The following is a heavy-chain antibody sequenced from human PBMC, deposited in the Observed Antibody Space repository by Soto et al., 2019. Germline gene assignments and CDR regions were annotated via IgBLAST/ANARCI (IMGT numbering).Heavy chain of an antibody. CDR3: ARFNYGGNSVDFDY. V-gene: IGHV3-33*01. CDR2: IWYDGSNK. CDR1: GFTFSSYG. Sequence: PGWSLRLSCAASGFTFSSYGMHWVRQAPGKGLEWVAVIWYDGSNKYYADSVKGRFTISRDNAKNSLYLQMKSLRAEDTAVYYCARFNYGGNSVDFDYWGQGSMVTVSP. D-gene: IGHD4-17*01. J-gene: IGHJ4*02.